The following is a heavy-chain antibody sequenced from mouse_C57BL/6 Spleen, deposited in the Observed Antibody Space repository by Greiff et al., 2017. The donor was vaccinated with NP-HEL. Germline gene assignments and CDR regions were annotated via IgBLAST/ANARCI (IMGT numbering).Heavy chain of an antibody. CDR2: IRNKANGYTT. CDR3: ASSRGVYAMDY. J-gene: IGHJ4*01. Sequence: EVKVVESGGGLVQPGGSLSLSCAASGFTFTDYYMSWVRQPPGKALEWLGFIRNKANGYTTEYSASVKGRFTISRDNSQSILYLQMNALRAEDSATYYCASSRGVYAMDYWGQRTSVTVSS. CDR1: GFTFTDYY. V-gene: IGHV7-3*01.